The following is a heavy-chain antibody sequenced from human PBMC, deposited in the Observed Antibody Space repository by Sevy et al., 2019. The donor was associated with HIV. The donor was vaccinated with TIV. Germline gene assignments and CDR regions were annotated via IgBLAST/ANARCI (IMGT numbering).Heavy chain of an antibody. V-gene: IGHV1-24*01. J-gene: IGHJ4*02. CDR3: ATGLPGEYVDCSSCYSDYFDY. Sequence: ASVKVSCKVSGYTLIEFSMHWVRQAPGKGLEWMGGFDPEDGETIYAQRFQGRVTMTEDTSTDTAYMELSSLRSEDTAVDYCATGLPGEYVDCSSCYSDYFDYWGQGTLVTVSS. CDR1: GYTLIEFS. CDR2: FDPEDGET. D-gene: IGHD2-15*01.